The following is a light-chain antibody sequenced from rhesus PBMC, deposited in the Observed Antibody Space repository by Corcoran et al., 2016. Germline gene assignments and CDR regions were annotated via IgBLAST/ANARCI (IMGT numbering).Light chain of an antibody. V-gene: IGKV3-42*03. CDR2: GSS. CDR3: RKYGTWPYS. CDR1: QSVSSS. Sequence: EIVMTQSPATLFLSPGERATLSCRASQSVSSSLARYQQKLGQAPRLLISGSSSRAPGIPDRFSGRGSGTVFTLTISSLEPEDFAVYYVRKYGTWPYSFGQGTKVELK. J-gene: IGKJ2*01.